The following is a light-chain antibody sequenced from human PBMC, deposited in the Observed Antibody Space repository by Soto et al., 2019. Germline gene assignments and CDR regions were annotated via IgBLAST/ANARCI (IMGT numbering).Light chain of an antibody. V-gene: IGKV1-6*01. CDR3: LQDYTYPWT. J-gene: IGKJ1*01. CDR2: AAT. Sequence: IHLTQSPSPLSASVGDRVTITCRASQGISKYVAWYQQKPGQAPRLLIYAATVLQGGVPSRFSGTGSATDFTLTISSLQPEDFATYYCLQDYTYPWTFGQGTKV. CDR1: QGISKY.